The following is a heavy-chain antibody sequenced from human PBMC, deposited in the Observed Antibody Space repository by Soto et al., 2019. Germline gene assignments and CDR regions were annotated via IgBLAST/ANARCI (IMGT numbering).Heavy chain of an antibody. D-gene: IGHD6-13*01. CDR2: IYPGDSDT. Sequence: GESLKISCKGSGYSFTSYWIGWVRQMPGKGLEWMGTIYPGDSDTRYSPSFQGQVTISADKSISTAYLQWSSLKASDTAMYYCARPRSSSRNYYGMDVWGQGTTVTVSS. CDR3: ARPRSSSRNYYGMDV. J-gene: IGHJ6*02. CDR1: GYSFTSYW. V-gene: IGHV5-51*01.